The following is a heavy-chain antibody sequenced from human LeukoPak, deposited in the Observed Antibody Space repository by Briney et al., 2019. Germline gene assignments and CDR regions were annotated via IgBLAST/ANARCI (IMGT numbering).Heavy chain of an antibody. CDR2: IYSGGGT. V-gene: IGHV3-53*01. CDR3: ARAPATVTTPGYFDY. D-gene: IGHD4-17*01. Sequence: GGSLRLSCAASVFIVSSNYMSWVRQAPEKGPEWGSVIYSGGGTYYAYSVKGRFTNSRDNSKSTLYLQMNNLRAEHTAVYYCARAPATVTTPGYFDYWGQGALVTVSS. CDR1: VFIVSSNY. J-gene: IGHJ4*02.